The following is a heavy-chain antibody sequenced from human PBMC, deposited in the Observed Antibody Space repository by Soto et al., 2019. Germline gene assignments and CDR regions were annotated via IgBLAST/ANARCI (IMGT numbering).Heavy chain of an antibody. J-gene: IGHJ4*01. CDR2: ISGSGSHS. CDR1: GFPSSTYGFSTYA. D-gene: IGHD3-10*01. V-gene: IGHV3-23*01. CDR3: AKGTSSEFLLSFDD. Sequence: PGGSLRLSCMASGFPSSTYGFSTYAMTWVRQPPGKGLEWVSVISGSGSHSYYADSVKGRFTISRDNSRNTLFLQMDSVRADDSAVYFCAKGTSSEFLLSFDDWGHGTLVTVSS.